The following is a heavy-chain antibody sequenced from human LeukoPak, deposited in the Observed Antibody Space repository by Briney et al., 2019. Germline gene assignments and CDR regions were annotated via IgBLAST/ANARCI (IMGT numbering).Heavy chain of an antibody. CDR1: GFTFDDCG. J-gene: IGHJ4*02. D-gene: IGHD5-12*01. Sequence: GGSLRLSCAASGFTFDDCGMSWVRQAPGKGLEWVSGINWNGGSTGYADSVKGRFTISRDNAKNSLYLQMNSLRAEDTALYYCARRIEATIKGRGYYFDYWGQGTQVTVSS. CDR2: INWNGGST. CDR3: ARRIEATIKGRGYYFDY. V-gene: IGHV3-20*04.